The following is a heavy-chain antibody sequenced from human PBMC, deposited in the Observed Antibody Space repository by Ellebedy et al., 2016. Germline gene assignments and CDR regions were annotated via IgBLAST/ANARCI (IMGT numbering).Heavy chain of an antibody. CDR3: ARGYGYGPRSLELRY. CDR1: GFTFSSYW. J-gene: IGHJ4*02. Sequence: GESLKISCAASGFTFSSYWMHWVRQAPGKGLVWVSHINSDGSSTSYADSVKGRFTISRDNAKNTLYLQMNSLRAEDSAVYYCARGYGYGPRSLELRYWGQGTLVTVSS. V-gene: IGHV3-74*01. D-gene: IGHD5-18*01. CDR2: INSDGSST.